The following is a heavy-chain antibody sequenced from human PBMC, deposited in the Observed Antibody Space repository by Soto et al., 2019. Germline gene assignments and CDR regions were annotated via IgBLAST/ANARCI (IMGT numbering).Heavy chain of an antibody. CDR2: ISRSGSTI. D-gene: IGHD3-10*01. V-gene: IGHV3-11*01. CDR1: GFTFSEYY. J-gene: IGHJ6*02. Sequence: SGGSLRLSCAASGFTFSEYYMSWMRQAPGKGLEWVSHISRSGSTIYYADSVKGRFTISRDNAKNSLSLQMNSLRAEDSAVYYCARGGRFGELSCYEMDVWGQGTTVTVSS. CDR3: ARGGRFGELSCYEMDV.